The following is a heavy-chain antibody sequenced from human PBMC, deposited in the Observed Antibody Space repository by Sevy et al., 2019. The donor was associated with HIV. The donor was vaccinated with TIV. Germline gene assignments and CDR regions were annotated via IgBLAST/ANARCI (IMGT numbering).Heavy chain of an antibody. J-gene: IGHJ4*02. V-gene: IGHV3-49*03. Sequence: GGSLRLSCTTSGFTFGDYAMSWFRQAPGKGLEWVGFIRSKAYGGTTEYAASVKGRFTISRDDSKRIAYLQMNSLKTEDTAVYYCTKDRHITPLLWYTFDYWGQGTLVTVSS. CDR1: GFTFGDYA. CDR2: IRSKAYGGTT. CDR3: TKDRHITPLLWYTFDY. D-gene: IGHD3-10*01.